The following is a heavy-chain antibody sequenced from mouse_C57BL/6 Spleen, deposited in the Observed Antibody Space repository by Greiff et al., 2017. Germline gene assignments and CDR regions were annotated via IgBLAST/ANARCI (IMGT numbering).Heavy chain of an antibody. J-gene: IGHJ1*03. Sequence: EVQLVESGPGLVKPSQSLSLTCSVTGYSITSGYYWNWIRQFPGNKLEWMGYISYDGSNNYNPSLKNRISITRDTSKNQFFLKLNSVTTEDTATYYCARDLLTTVVADWYFDVWGTGTTVTVSS. D-gene: IGHD1-1*01. V-gene: IGHV3-6*01. CDR3: ARDLLTTVVADWYFDV. CDR1: GYSITSGYY. CDR2: ISYDGSN.